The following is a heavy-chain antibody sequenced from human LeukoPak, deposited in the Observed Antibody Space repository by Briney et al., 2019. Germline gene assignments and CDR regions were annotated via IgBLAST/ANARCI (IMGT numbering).Heavy chain of an antibody. V-gene: IGHV1-8*01. D-gene: IGHD5-12*01. CDR3: ARASGHSGYVFSIQYYYYYYYMDV. Sequence: ASVKVSCKASGYTFTSYDINWVRQATGQGLEWMGWMNPNSGNTGYAQKFQGRVTMTRNTSISTAYMELSSLRSEDTAVYYCARASGHSGYVFSIQYYYYYYYMDVWGKGTTVTISS. CDR1: GYTFTSYD. J-gene: IGHJ6*03. CDR2: MNPNSGNT.